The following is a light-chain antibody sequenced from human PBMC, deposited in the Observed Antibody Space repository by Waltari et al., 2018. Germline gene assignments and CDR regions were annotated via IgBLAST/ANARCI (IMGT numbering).Light chain of an antibody. J-gene: IGLJ2*01. Sequence: QSALTQPAPVSGSPGPSVTTFCAGTSNDVGGYNSVSWYQEHPGQAPRVIIYDVSDRPSVVSDRFSGSKSGNTASLTISGLQAEDEADYYCSSQSSNDVVLFGGGTKLTVL. V-gene: IGLV2-14*01. CDR1: SNDVGGYNS. CDR3: SSQSSNDVVL. CDR2: DVS.